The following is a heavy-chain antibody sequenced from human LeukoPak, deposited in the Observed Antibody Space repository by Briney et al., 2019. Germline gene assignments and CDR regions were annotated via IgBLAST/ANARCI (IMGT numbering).Heavy chain of an antibody. J-gene: IGHJ4*02. CDR2: IRSSGSTI. D-gene: IGHD1-26*01. Sequence: GGSLRLSCAASGSTFSSYEMNWVRQAPGKGLEWVSYIRSSGSTIYYADSVKGRFTISRDNAKNSLYLQMNSLRAEDTAVYYCARDSHEGGGTYHDYWGQGTLVTVSS. CDR1: GSTFSSYE. CDR3: ARDSHEGGGTYHDY. V-gene: IGHV3-48*03.